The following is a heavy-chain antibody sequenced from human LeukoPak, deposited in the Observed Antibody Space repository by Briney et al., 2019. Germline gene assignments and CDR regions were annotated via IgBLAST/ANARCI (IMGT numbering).Heavy chain of an antibody. CDR2: INPNSGGT. D-gene: IGHD5-24*01. Sequence: ASVKVSCKASGYTFTSYGISWVRQAPGQGLEWMGWINPNSGGTNYAQKFQGRVTMTRDTSISAAYMELSRLRSDDTAVYYCARGLRRDGYNRGLLGYWGQGTLVTVSS. CDR3: ARGLRRDGYNRGLLGY. CDR1: GYTFTSYG. J-gene: IGHJ4*02. V-gene: IGHV1-2*02.